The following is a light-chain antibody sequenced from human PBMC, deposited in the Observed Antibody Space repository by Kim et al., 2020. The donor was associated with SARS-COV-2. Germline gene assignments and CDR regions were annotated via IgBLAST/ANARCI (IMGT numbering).Light chain of an antibody. CDR2: NDS. CDR1: ALPKQY. CDR3: QSADSSGTDVV. J-gene: IGLJ2*01. V-gene: IGLV3-25*03. Sequence: SYELTQPPSVSVSPGQTARITCSGDALPKQYAYWYQQKPGQAPVLVIYNDSERPSGIPERFSGSSSGTTVTLTISGVQAEDEADYYCQSADSSGTDVVFG.